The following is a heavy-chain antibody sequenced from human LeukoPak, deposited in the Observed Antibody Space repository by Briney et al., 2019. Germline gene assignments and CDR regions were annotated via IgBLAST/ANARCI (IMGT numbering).Heavy chain of an antibody. CDR2: IYTSGST. CDR3: ARDIAAASHPGEGRYYYMDV. Sequence: SETLSLTCAVSGDSISSGDYYWSWIRQPAGKGLEWIGRIYTSGSTNYNPSLKSRVTISVDTSKNQFSLKLSSVTAADTAVYYCARDIAAASHPGEGRYYYMDVWGKGTTVTVSS. J-gene: IGHJ6*03. D-gene: IGHD6-13*01. CDR1: GDSISSGDYY. V-gene: IGHV4-61*02.